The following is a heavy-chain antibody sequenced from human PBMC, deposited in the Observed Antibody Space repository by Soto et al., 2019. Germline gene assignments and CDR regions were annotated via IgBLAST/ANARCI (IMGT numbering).Heavy chain of an antibody. CDR1: GFSLSTSGVG. V-gene: IGHV2-5*01. CDR2: IYWNDDK. Sequence: QITLKESGPTLVKPTQTLTLTCTFSGFSLSTSGVGVGWIRQPPGKALECLALIYWNDDKRYSPSLKSRLTITKDTSKNQVVLTMTNMDPVDTATYYCALNVDTAMGTHFDYWGQGTLVTVSS. CDR3: ALNVDTAMGTHFDY. J-gene: IGHJ4*02. D-gene: IGHD5-18*01.